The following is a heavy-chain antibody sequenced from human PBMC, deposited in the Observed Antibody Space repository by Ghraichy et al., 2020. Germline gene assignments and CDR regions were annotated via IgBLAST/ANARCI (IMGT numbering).Heavy chain of an antibody. D-gene: IGHD3-3*01. Sequence: GGSLRLSCAASGFTFSSYSINWARQAPGKGLEWVSSISSRTNYIYYADSVKGRFTISRDNAKNSLYLQMNSLRAEDTAVYYCARDLRDFWSGYYGYYFDYWGQGTLVTVSS. CDR3: ARDLRDFWSGYYGYYFDY. CDR1: GFTFSSYS. J-gene: IGHJ4*02. V-gene: IGHV3-21*01. CDR2: ISSRTNYI.